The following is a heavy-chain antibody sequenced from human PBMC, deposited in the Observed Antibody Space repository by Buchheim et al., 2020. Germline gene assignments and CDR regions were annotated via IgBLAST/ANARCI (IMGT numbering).Heavy chain of an antibody. J-gene: IGHJ6*02. CDR3: ARHVGGAVSSQLWLHYYYGMDV. V-gene: IGHV5-10-1*03. CDR2: IDPSDSYT. D-gene: IGHD5-18*01. Sequence: EVQLVQSGAEVKKPGESLRISCKGSGYSFTSYWISWVRQMPGKGLEWMGRIDPSDSYTNYSPSFQGHVTISADKSISTAYLQWSSLKASDTAMYYCARHVGGAVSSQLWLHYYYGMDVWGQGTT. CDR1: GYSFTSYW.